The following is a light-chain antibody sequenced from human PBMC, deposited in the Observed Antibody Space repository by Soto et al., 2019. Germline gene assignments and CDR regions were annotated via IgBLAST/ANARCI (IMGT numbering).Light chain of an antibody. CDR1: SSNIGAGYD. J-gene: IGLJ2*01. Sequence: QSVLTQPPSVSGAPGQRVTISCTGRSSNIGAGYDVHWYQQLPGTAPKLLIYGNSNRPSGVPDRFSGSKSGTSASLAIPGLQAEDEADYYCQSYDSSLSPVVFGGGTKVTVL. CDR2: GNS. V-gene: IGLV1-40*01. CDR3: QSYDSSLSPVV.